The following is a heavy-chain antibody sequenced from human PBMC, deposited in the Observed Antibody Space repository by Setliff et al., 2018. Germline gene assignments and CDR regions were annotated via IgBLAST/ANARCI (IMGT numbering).Heavy chain of an antibody. CDR2: IYSDENT. V-gene: IGHV4-4*07. CDR1: GGSINEYY. Sequence: SETLSLTCSVSGGSINEYYWSWFRQPAGKGLAWIGRIYSDENTDYNPSLKSRVTMSADTSKNQFSLKLKSVTAADTAVYYCTRNFLGWLARFWGRGTLVTVSS. D-gene: IGHD6-19*01. J-gene: IGHJ4*02. CDR3: TRNFLGWLARF.